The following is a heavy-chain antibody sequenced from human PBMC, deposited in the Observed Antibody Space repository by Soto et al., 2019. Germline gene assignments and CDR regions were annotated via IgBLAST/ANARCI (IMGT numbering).Heavy chain of an antibody. CDR3: ARKGVAFDY. J-gene: IGHJ4*02. Sequence: SAVSLRLSCAASGFTFSSYSMNWVRQAPGKGLEWISYISTTSSSIYYADSVKGRFTISRDSAKNSLFLQMNSLRDEDTAVYYCARKGVAFDYWGQGALVTVSS. CDR2: ISTTSSSI. CDR1: GFTFSSYS. V-gene: IGHV3-48*02. D-gene: IGHD3-3*01.